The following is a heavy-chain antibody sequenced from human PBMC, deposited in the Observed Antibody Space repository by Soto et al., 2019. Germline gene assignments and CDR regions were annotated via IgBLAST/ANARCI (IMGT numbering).Heavy chain of an antibody. CDR3: ARGNGINSRYSYYGMDV. D-gene: IGHD1-20*01. J-gene: IGHJ6*02. CDR2: IYNSGST. V-gene: IGHV4-59*01. Sequence: PSETLSLTCTVSGDSISSYYWSWIRQSPGKGLEWIGYIYNSGSTNYNPSLKSRVTISVDTSKNQFSLNLSSVTAADTAVYYCARGNGINSRYSYYGMDVWGQGTTVTVSS. CDR1: GDSISSYY.